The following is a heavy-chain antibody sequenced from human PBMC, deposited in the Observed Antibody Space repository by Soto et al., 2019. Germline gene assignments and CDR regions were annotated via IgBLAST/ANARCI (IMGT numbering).Heavy chain of an antibody. CDR1: GGSISSSSYY. D-gene: IGHD6-6*01. V-gene: IGHV4-39*01. Sequence: SETLSLTCTVSGGSISSSSYYWGWIRQPPGKGLEWIGSIYYSGSTYYNPSLKSRVTISVDTSKNQFSLKLSSVTAADTAVYYCARLFYSSSSGETYYFDYWGQGTLVTVSS. J-gene: IGHJ4*02. CDR3: ARLFYSSSSGETYYFDY. CDR2: IYYSGST.